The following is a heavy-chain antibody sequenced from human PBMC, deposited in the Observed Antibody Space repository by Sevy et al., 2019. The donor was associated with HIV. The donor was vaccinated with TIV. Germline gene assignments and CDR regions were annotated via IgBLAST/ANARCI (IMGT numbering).Heavy chain of an antibody. V-gene: IGHV4-34*01. CDR1: GGSFSGYY. D-gene: IGHD3-9*01. J-gene: IGHJ6*02. CDR2: INHSGST. CDR3: ARGPLLRYFDWVGALMGDYYYGMDV. Sequence: SETLSLTCAVYGGSFSGYYWSWIRQPPGKGLEWIGEINHSGSTNYNPSLKSRVTISVDTSKNQFSLKLSSVPAADTAVYYCARGPLLRYFDWVGALMGDYYYGMDVWGQGTTVTVSS.